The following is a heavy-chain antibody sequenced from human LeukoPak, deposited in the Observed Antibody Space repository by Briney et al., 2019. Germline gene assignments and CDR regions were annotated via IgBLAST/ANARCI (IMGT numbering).Heavy chain of an antibody. CDR3: AKEGPRAPACIRYFDWLLYGGEYYFDY. V-gene: IGHV3-74*01. D-gene: IGHD3-9*01. CDR2: IYVDGRTT. Sequence: GGSLRLSCVASGFTFSNYWMHWVRQPPGKGLVWVSRIYVDGRTTNYADSVKGRFTISRDNSKNTLYLQMNSLRAEDTAVYYCAKEGPRAPACIRYFDWLLYGGEYYFDYWGQGTLVTVSS. CDR1: GFTFSNYW. J-gene: IGHJ4*02.